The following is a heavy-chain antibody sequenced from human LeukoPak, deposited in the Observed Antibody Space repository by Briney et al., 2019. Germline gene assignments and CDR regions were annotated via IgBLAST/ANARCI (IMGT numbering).Heavy chain of an antibody. CDR1: GGSISSSSYY. J-gene: IGHJ3*02. CDR3: ARNTQHTIFGVVIKGAFDI. D-gene: IGHD3-3*01. V-gene: IGHV4-39*07. CDR2: IYYSGST. Sequence: SETLSLTCTVSGGSISSSSYYWGWIRQPPGKGLEWIGSIYYSGSTNYNPSLKSRVTISVDTSKNQFSLKLGSVTAADTAVYYCARNTQHTIFGVVIKGAFDIWGQGTMVTVSS.